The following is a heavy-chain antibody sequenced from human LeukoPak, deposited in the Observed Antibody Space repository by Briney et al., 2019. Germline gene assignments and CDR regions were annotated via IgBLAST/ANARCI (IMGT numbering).Heavy chain of an antibody. D-gene: IGHD6-19*01. Sequence: ASVKVSCKASGYTFTSYGISWVRQAPGQGLEWMGWISAYNGSTNYAQKLQGRVTMTTDTSTSTAYMELRSLRSDDTAVYYCARIPYSSGWFDAFDIWGQGTMVTVSS. V-gene: IGHV1-18*04. CDR3: ARIPYSSGWFDAFDI. CDR1: GYTFTSYG. CDR2: ISAYNGST. J-gene: IGHJ3*02.